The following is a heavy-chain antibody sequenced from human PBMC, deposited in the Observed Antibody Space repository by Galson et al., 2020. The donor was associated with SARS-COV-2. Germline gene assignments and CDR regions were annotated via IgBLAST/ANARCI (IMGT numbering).Heavy chain of an antibody. V-gene: IGHV4-59*01. D-gene: IGHD6-19*01. J-gene: IGHJ5*02. CDR1: GASIRSYY. Sequence: SETLSLTCTVSGASIRSYYWSWIRQSPGKGLEWIGYIYYSGNSKYNPSLKSRVTISLDTSKNQFSLKVGSVTAADTAVYYCAGMWAGSVRLDPWGQGTLVTVSS. CDR2: IYYSGNS. CDR3: AGMWAGSVRLDP.